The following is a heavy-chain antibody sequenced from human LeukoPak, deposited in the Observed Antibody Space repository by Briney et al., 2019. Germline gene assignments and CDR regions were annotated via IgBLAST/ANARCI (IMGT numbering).Heavy chain of an antibody. CDR1: GFSFISYG. CDR2: ISADGRRK. V-gene: IGHV3-30*18. D-gene: IGHD4-17*01. CDR3: AKRPSDYGDYVSYFDY. J-gene: IGHJ4*02. Sequence: PGGSLRLSCAASGFSFISYGMHWVRQAPGKGLEWVGVISADGRRKDYADSVKGRFTISRDNSKDTLYLQMNSLRAEDTAVYYCAKRPSDYGDYVSYFDYWGQGTLVTVSS.